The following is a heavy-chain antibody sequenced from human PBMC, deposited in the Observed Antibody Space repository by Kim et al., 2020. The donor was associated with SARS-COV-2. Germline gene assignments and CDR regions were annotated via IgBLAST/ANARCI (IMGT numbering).Heavy chain of an antibody. D-gene: IGHD2-15*01. CDR1: GYTFTSYD. CDR2: MNPNSGNT. J-gene: IGHJ6*02. CDR3: ARMLMVAATNGAYYYYYGMDV. V-gene: IGHV1-8*01. Sequence: ASVKVSCKASGYTFTSYDINWVRQATGQGLEWMGWMNPNSGNTGYAQKFQGRVTMTRNTSISTAYMELSSLRSEDTAVYYCARMLMVAATNGAYYYYYGMDVWGQGTTVTVSS.